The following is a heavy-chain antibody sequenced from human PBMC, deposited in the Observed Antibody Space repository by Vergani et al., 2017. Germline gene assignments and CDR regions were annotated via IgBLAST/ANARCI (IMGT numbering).Heavy chain of an antibody. CDR1: GYTFSSYA. J-gene: IGHJ4*02. D-gene: IGHD2-2*02. Sequence: VQPVESGGGVVQPGRSLRLSCAASGYTFSSYAMHWVRQAPGKGLGWVAVISYDGSNKYYADPVKGRFTISRDNSKNTLYLQMNSLRAEDTAVYYCARDGNSVVVPAAIRVFDYWGQGTLVTVSS. V-gene: IGHV3-30-3*01. CDR2: ISYDGSNK. CDR3: ARDGNSVVVPAAIRVFDY.